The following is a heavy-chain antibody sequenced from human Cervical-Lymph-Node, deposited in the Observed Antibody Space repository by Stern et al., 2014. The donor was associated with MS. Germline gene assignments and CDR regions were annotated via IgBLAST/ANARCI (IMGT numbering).Heavy chain of an antibody. CDR1: GFTFSSYA. D-gene: IGHD2-2*01. CDR3: AKGGIVVVPAAINYYYGMDV. J-gene: IGHJ6*02. V-gene: IGHV3-23*04. CDR2: GSGGGGSP. Sequence: EVQLVESGGGLVQPGGSLRLSCAASGFTFSSYAMSWVRQAPGKGLEWVSAGSGGGGSPYYADSVKGRFPISRDNSKSTLFLQMNSLRAEDTAVYYCAKGGIVVVPAAINYYYGMDVWGQGTTVTVSS.